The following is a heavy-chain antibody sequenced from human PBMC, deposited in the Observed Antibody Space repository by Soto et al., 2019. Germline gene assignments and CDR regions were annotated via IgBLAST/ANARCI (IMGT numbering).Heavy chain of an antibody. Sequence: GGSLRLSCTASGFTFGDYAMSWFRQAPGKGLEWVGFIRSKTYGGTTEYTASVKGRFTISRDDSRSIAYLQMNSLKIEDTAVYYCSRVLPDSSGWLFDYWGQGALVTVSS. CDR2: IRSKTYGGTT. J-gene: IGHJ4*02. V-gene: IGHV3-49*01. CDR3: SRVLPDSSGWLFDY. CDR1: GFTFGDYA. D-gene: IGHD6-19*01.